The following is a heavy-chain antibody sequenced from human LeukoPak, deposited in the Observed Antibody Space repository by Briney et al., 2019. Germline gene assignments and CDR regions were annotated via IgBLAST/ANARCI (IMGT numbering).Heavy chain of an antibody. CDR3: ARYYYDDSGYSEDAFDI. D-gene: IGHD3-22*01. J-gene: IGHJ3*02. Sequence: GGSLRLSCAASGFSFRIYEINWVRQAPGKGLEWVANIKEDGSDKYYVDSVKGRFTISRDNAKNSVYLQMNSLRVEDTAVFYCARYYYDDSGYSEDAFDIWGQGTMVTVSS. V-gene: IGHV3-7*01. CDR2: IKEDGSDK. CDR1: GFSFRIYE.